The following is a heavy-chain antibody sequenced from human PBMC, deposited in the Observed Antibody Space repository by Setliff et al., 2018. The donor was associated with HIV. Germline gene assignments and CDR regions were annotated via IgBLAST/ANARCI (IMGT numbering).Heavy chain of an antibody. CDR3: ARVSITYWYSIPTFYYYYMDV. CDR2: INHSGRT. D-gene: IGHD2-15*01. V-gene: IGHV4-34*01. Sequence: SETLSLTCAVYGGSFSGYHWNWIRQTPGKGLEWIGEINHSGRTNYNPSLKSRVTISVDTPKNQFSLKLRSVTAADTAMYYCARVSITYWYSIPTFYYYYMDVWGKGTKVTVSS. CDR1: GGSFSGYH. J-gene: IGHJ6*03.